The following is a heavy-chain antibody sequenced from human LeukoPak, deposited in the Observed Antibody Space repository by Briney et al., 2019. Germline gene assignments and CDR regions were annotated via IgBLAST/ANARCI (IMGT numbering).Heavy chain of an antibody. CDR1: GFTFSSYA. CDR3: VKADYYDTSNYYYRYFQY. CDR2: ISSNGGST. J-gene: IGHJ1*01. D-gene: IGHD3-22*01. Sequence: GGSLRLSCSASGFTFSSYAMHWVRQAPGKGLEYVSAISSNGGSTYYADSVKGRFTISRDNSKNTLYLQMSSLRAEDTAVYYCVKADYYDTSNYYYRYFQYWGQGTLVTVSS. V-gene: IGHV3-64D*09.